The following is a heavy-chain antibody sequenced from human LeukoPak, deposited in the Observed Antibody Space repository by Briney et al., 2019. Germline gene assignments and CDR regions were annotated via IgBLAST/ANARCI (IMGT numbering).Heavy chain of an antibody. J-gene: IGHJ4*02. CDR3: AEASSDYGDYETHFDY. V-gene: IGHV3-74*01. D-gene: IGHD4-17*01. CDR1: GFTFSSYW. Sequence: GGSLRLSCAASGFTFSSYWMHWVRQAPGKGLVWVSRINSDGSSTSYADSVKGRFTISRDNAKNSLYLQMNSLRAEDTALYYCAEASSDYGDYETHFDYWGQGTLVTVSS. CDR2: INSDGSST.